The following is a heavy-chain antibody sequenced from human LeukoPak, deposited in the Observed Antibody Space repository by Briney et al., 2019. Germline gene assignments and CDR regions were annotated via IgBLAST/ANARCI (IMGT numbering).Heavy chain of an antibody. CDR3: ARDHVYGGNSLFDY. CDR2: IYTSGST. Sequence: SETLSLTCTVSGGSISSGSYYWSWIRQPAGKGLEWIGRIYTSGSTNYNPSLKSRVTISVDKSKNQFSLKLSSVTAADTAVYYCARDHVYGGNSLFDYWGQGTLVTVSS. V-gene: IGHV4-61*02. D-gene: IGHD4-23*01. J-gene: IGHJ4*02. CDR1: GGSISSGSYY.